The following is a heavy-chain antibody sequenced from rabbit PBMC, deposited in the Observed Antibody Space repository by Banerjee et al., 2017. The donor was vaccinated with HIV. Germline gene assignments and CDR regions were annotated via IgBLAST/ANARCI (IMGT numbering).Heavy chain of an antibody. CDR1: GFSLSTYA. CDR2: IYAGSSGST. Sequence: QSLEESGGDLVKPGASLTLTCTASGFSLSTYAMCWVRQAPGKGLEWIACIYAGSSGSTYYASWAKGRFTISKTSSTTVTLQMTSLTAADTATYFCARDWATGSDYVFSLWGPGTLVTVS. J-gene: IGHJ4*01. D-gene: IGHD1-1*01. V-gene: IGHV1S40*01. CDR3: ARDWATGSDYVFSL.